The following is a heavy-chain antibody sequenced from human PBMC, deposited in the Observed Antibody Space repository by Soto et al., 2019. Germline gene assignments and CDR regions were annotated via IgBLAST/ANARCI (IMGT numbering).Heavy chain of an antibody. CDR1: GFTFSSYA. Sequence: PGGSLRLSCAASGFTFSSYAMKWVRQAPGKGLEWVSLIGESGTPKYYADSVKGRFTISRDNSENTLYLKMYSLRAEDTAMYYCAISHSGAVWGQGTLVTVSS. V-gene: IGHV3-23*01. D-gene: IGHD2-21*01. CDR3: AISHSGAV. J-gene: IGHJ4*02. CDR2: IGESGTPK.